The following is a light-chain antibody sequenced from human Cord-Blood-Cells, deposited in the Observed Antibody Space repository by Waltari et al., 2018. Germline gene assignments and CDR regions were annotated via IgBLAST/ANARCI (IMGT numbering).Light chain of an antibody. CDR1: SSAVGGYNY. Sequence: QSALTQPRSVPGSPGQSVTISCTGTSSAVGGYNYVSWYQQHPGKAPKLMIYDVSKRSSGVPDRFSGSKSGNTASLTISGLQAEDEADYYCCSYAGSYTYVFGTGTKVTVL. J-gene: IGLJ1*01. CDR2: DVS. CDR3: CSYAGSYTYV. V-gene: IGLV2-11*01.